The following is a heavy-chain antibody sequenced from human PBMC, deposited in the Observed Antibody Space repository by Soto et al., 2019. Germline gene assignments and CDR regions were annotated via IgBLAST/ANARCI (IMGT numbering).Heavy chain of an antibody. V-gene: IGHV4-59*01. Sequence: LSLTCGGYGGSISGSYWHWIRQSPGKGLEWLGYVYYTGCNNYSPSLRSRVSISVDTSKNEFSLRLSSVTAADTAVYFCARIFAVAGAHIDYWGQGTQVTVSS. J-gene: IGHJ4*02. CDR1: GGSISGSY. CDR3: ARIFAVAGAHIDY. D-gene: IGHD6-19*01. CDR2: VYYTGCN.